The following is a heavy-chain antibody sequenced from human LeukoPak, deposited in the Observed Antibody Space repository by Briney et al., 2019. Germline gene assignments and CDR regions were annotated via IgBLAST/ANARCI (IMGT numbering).Heavy chain of an antibody. CDR1: GGSISSYY. Sequence: NPSETLSLTCTVSGGSISSYYWSWIRQPAGKGLEWIGRIYTSGSTNYNPSLKSRVTMSVDTSKNQFSLKLSSVTAADTAVYYCARDRYRVGATHNIYYFDYWGQGTLVTVSS. J-gene: IGHJ4*02. D-gene: IGHD1-26*01. V-gene: IGHV4-4*07. CDR3: ARDRYRVGATHNIYYFDY. CDR2: IYTSGST.